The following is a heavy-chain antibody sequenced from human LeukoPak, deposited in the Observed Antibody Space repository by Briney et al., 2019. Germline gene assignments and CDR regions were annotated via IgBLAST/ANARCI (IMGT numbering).Heavy chain of an antibody. CDR1: GYTFTGYY. CDR3: ARELPETVVVIAILDY. D-gene: IGHD2-21*01. CDR2: INPNSGGT. J-gene: IGHJ4*02. Sequence: GASVKVSCKASGYTFTGYYMHWVRQAPGQGLEWMGWINPNSGGTNYAQKFQGRVTMTRDTSISTAYMELSRLRSDDTAVYYCARELPETVVVIAILDYWGQGTLVTVSS. V-gene: IGHV1-2*02.